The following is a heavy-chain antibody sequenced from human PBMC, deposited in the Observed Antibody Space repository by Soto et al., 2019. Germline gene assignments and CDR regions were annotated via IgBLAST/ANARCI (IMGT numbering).Heavy chain of an antibody. D-gene: IGHD5-18*01. J-gene: IGHJ3*02. Sequence: GGSLRLSCAASGCTFNNYGLTWVRQAPGKGLEWVSAISGSGGGTYYAGSVRGRFTISRDNSKNTLYLQMNSLRAEDTAVYYCAKERLQWDAFDIWGQGTMVTVS. CDR1: GCTFNNYG. V-gene: IGHV3-23*01. CDR2: ISGSGGGT. CDR3: AKERLQWDAFDI.